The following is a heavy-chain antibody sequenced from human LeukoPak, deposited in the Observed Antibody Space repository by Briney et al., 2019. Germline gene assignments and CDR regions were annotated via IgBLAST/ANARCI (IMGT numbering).Heavy chain of an antibody. D-gene: IGHD3-10*01. CDR2: FDPEDGET. CDR3: ATDAITMVRGVTDY. J-gene: IGHJ4*02. CDR1: GYTLTELS. Sequence: ASVKVSCKVSGYTLTELSMHWVRQAPGKGLEWMGGFDPEDGETIYAQKFQGRVTMTEDTSTDTAYMELGSLRSEDTAVYYCATDAITMVRGVTDYWGQGTLVTVSS. V-gene: IGHV1-24*01.